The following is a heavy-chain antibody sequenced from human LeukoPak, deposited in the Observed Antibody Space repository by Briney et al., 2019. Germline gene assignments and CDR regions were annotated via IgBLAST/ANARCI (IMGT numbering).Heavy chain of an antibody. Sequence: GESLKISCKGSGYSFTSYWIGWVRQVPGKGLEWMGIIYPGDSDTRYSPSFQGQGTISADKSISTAYLQWSSLKASDTAMYYCARANYDSSGYYVYWGQGTLVTVSS. D-gene: IGHD3-22*01. J-gene: IGHJ4*02. CDR3: ARANYDSSGYYVY. CDR2: IYPGDSDT. V-gene: IGHV5-51*01. CDR1: GYSFTSYW.